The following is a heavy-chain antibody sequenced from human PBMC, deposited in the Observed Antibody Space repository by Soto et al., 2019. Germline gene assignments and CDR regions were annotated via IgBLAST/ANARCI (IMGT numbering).Heavy chain of an antibody. CDR1: GFSFSSSW. V-gene: IGHV3-74*01. J-gene: IGHJ4*02. Sequence: EVQLVESGGGLIQPGGSLRLSCAASGFSFSSSWMHWVRQAPGKVLVWVSRINRDGSTTNYADSVKGRFTISRDNAKNTLYLQLNSLRAEDTAVYYCARGPSGWYGYDYWGQGTLVTVSS. D-gene: IGHD6-19*01. CDR2: INRDGSTT. CDR3: ARGPSGWYGYDY.